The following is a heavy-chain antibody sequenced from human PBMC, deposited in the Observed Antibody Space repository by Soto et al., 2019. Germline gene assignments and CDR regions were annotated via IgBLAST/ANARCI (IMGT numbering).Heavy chain of an antibody. CDR2: ISAYNGNT. CDR1: GYTFTSYG. CDR3: ARDVYDNWNHALPTYYYYYGMDV. V-gene: IGHV1-18*04. D-gene: IGHD1-20*01. Sequence: ASVKVSCKASGYTFTSYGISWVRQAPGQGLEWMGGISAYNGNTNYAQKLQGRVTMTTDTSTSTAYMERRSLSSDDTAVSYCARDVYDNWNHALPTYYYYYGMDVWGQGTTVTVSS. J-gene: IGHJ6*02.